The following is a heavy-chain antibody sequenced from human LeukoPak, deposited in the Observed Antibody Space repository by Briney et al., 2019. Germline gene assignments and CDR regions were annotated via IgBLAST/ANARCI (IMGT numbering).Heavy chain of an antibody. J-gene: IGHJ4*02. CDR3: ARHLPVGTRDFWSGYYTPIDY. Sequence: PGGSLRLSCAASGFTFSSYWMSWVRQAPGKGLEWVANIKQDGSEKYYVDSVKGRFTISRDNAKNSLYLQMNSLRAEDTAVYYCARHLPVGTRDFWSGYYTPIDYWGQGTLVTVSS. V-gene: IGHV3-7*03. D-gene: IGHD3-3*01. CDR1: GFTFSSYW. CDR2: IKQDGSEK.